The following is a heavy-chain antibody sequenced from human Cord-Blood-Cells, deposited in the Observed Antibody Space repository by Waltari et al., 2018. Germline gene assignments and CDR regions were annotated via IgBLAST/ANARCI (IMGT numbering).Heavy chain of an antibody. CDR1: GGTFSRYA. D-gene: IGHD4-17*01. J-gene: IGHJ4*02. Sequence: QVQLVQSGAEVKKPGSSVTVSCQASGGTFSRYAISWVRPAPGQGLEWMGGIIPIFGTANYAQKFQGRVTITADESTSTAYMELSSLRSEDTAVYYCARDDYGGNYYFDYWGQGTLVTVSS. CDR3: ARDDYGGNYYFDY. CDR2: IIPIFGTA. V-gene: IGHV1-69*01.